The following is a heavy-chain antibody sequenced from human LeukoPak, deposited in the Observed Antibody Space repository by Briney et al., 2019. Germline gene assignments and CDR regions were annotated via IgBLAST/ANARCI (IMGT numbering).Heavy chain of an antibody. CDR1: GYTFTGYY. J-gene: IGHJ5*02. D-gene: IGHD2-15*01. CDR3: ARDLYCSGGSCYVGGPEYNWFDP. V-gene: IGHV1-2*06. Sequence: GASVKVSCKASGYTFTGYYMHWVRQAPGQGLEWMGRINPNSGGTNYAQKFQGRVTMTRDTSISTAYMELSRLRSDDTAVYYCARDLYCSGGSCYVGGPEYNWFDPWGQGTLVTVSS. CDR2: INPNSGGT.